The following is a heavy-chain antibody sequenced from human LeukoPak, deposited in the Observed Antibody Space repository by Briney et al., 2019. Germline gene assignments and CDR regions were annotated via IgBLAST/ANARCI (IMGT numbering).Heavy chain of an antibody. Sequence: GGSLRLSCAASGFTFSSYSMNWVRQAPGKGREWVSSISSRSKYIYYADSVKGRFPIYRGNAKNSLYLQMSSLRAENSAVYYCAREYGGLNLRRSWYSSGMDVWGQGTTVTVSS. CDR3: AREYGGLNLRRSWYSSGMDV. CDR1: GFTFSSYS. V-gene: IGHV3-21*01. D-gene: IGHD2-15*01. J-gene: IGHJ6*02. CDR2: ISSRSKYI.